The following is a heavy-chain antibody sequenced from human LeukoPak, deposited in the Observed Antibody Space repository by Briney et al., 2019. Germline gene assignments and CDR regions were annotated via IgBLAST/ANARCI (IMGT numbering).Heavy chain of an antibody. CDR3: ASAGTKWELSSPIDY. CDR2: ISYDGSNK. Sequence: PGRSLRLSCAASGFTFSSYGMHWVRQAPGKGLEWVAVISYDGSNKYYADSVKGRFTISRDNSKNTLYLQMNSLRAEDTAVYFCASAGTKWELSSPIDYWGQGTLVTVSS. J-gene: IGHJ4*02. CDR1: GFTFSSYG. V-gene: IGHV3-30*03. D-gene: IGHD1-26*01.